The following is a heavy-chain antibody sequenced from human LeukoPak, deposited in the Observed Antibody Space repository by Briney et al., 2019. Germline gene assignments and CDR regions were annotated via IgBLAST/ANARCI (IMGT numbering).Heavy chain of an antibody. Sequence: SVKVSCKASGGTFSSYAISWVRQAPGQGLGWVGGISPIFGTANYAQKFQGRVTITADKSTSTAYMELSSLRSEDTAVYYCARGGRCSSTSCYTSAEYFQHWGQGTLVTVSS. CDR2: ISPIFGTA. J-gene: IGHJ1*01. CDR3: ARGGRCSSTSCYTSAEYFQH. V-gene: IGHV1-69*06. CDR1: GGTFSSYA. D-gene: IGHD2-2*02.